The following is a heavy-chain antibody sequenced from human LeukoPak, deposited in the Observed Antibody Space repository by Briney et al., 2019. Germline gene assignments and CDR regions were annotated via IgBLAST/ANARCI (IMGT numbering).Heavy chain of an antibody. CDR2: IKQDGSEK. J-gene: IGHJ4*02. D-gene: IGHD4-17*01. CDR1: GFTFSNYW. CDR3: ARDQGGDHDY. V-gene: IGHV3-7*01. Sequence: PGGSLRLSCAASGFTFSNYWMSWVRQAPGKGLEWVANIKQDGSEKYYVDSVKGRFTISRDNAKNSLYLQMNSLRAEDTAVYYCARDQGGDHDYWGQGTLVTVSS.